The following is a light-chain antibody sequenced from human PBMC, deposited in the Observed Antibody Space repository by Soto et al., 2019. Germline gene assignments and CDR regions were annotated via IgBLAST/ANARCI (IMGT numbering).Light chain of an antibody. V-gene: IGKV1-5*03. CDR1: QSINNW. CDR3: QQYESFPRT. Sequence: DIQMTQSPSTLSASVGDRVTITCRASQSINNWLAWYQQKPGKAPKLFIFKASTLASGVPSRFSGSGSGTGFTLSISSLQPDDFATYFCQQYESFPRTFGQGTKVEIK. CDR2: KAS. J-gene: IGKJ1*01.